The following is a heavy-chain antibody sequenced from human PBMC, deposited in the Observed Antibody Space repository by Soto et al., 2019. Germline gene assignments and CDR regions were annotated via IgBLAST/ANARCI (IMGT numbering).Heavy chain of an antibody. CDR2: IYYSGST. V-gene: IGHV4-30-4*01. CDR3: ASRKSSPYFDY. CDR1: GGSISSYY. D-gene: IGHD3-10*01. J-gene: IGHJ4*02. Sequence: TLSLTCTVSGGSISSYYWSWIRQPPGKGLEWIGCIYYSGSTYYNPSLKSRVTISVDTSKNHFSLKLSSVTAADTAVYYCASRKSSPYFDYWGQGTLVTVSS.